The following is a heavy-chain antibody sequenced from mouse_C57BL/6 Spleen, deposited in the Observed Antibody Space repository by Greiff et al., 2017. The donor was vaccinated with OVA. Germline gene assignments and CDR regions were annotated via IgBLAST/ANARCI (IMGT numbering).Heavy chain of an antibody. Sequence: VQLQQSGPELVKPGASVKISCKASGYAFSSSWMNWVKQRPGKGLEWIGRIYPGDGDTNYNGKFKGKATLTADKSSSTAYMQLSSLTSEDSAVYFCARGYDYDYAMDYWGQGTSVTVSS. CDR1: GYAFSSSW. CDR3: ARGYDYDYAMDY. D-gene: IGHD2-4*01. V-gene: IGHV1-82*01. CDR2: IYPGDGDT. J-gene: IGHJ4*01.